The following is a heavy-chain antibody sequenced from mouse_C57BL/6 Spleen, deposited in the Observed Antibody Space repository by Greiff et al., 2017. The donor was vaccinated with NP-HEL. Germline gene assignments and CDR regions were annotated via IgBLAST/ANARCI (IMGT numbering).Heavy chain of an antibody. CDR2: ISRGSSTI. D-gene: IGHD2-12*01. CDR1: GFTFSDYG. Sequence: EVQVVESGGGLVKPGGSLKLSCAASGFTFSDYGMHWVRQAPEKGLEWVAYISRGSSTIYYADTVKGRFTISRDNAKNTLFLQMTSLKSEDTAMYYCARDYMGFAYWGQGTLVTVSA. CDR3: ARDYMGFAY. J-gene: IGHJ3*01. V-gene: IGHV5-17*01.